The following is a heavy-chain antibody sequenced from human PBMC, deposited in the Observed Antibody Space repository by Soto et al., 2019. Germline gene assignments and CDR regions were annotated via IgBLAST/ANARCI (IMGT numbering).Heavy chain of an antibody. J-gene: IGHJ4*02. CDR1: GGSVTSEHYY. V-gene: IGHV4-61*03. CDR2: FFCTGST. Sequence: QVQLQESGPGLVKSSETLSLTCTVSGGSVTSEHYYWNWIRQPPGKGLEWIGYFFCTGSTNYNPSLESRLAMSVDVSKNHFSLRLNSVTVADTAVYYCAGGTDGKKVAYWGQGALVTVSS. D-gene: IGHD5-12*01. CDR3: AGGTDGKKVAY.